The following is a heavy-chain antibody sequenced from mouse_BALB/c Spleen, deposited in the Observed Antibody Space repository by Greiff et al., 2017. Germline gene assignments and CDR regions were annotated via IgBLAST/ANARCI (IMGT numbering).Heavy chain of an antibody. CDR1: GFTFTDSW. V-gene: IGHV6-6*01. J-gene: IGHJ2*01. CDR2: IRSKANNHAT. Sequence: EVKLVESGAGLVQPGGSLKLSCAASGFTFTDSWMDWVRQSPGKGLEWVAEIRSKANNHATYYAESVKGRFTISRDDSKSSVYLQMNSLRAEDTGIYNCTRLDYFDYWGQGTTLTVSS. CDR3: TRLDYFDY.